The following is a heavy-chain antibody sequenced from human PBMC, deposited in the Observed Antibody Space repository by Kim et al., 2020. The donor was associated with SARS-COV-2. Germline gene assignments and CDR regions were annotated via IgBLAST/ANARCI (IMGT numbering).Heavy chain of an antibody. J-gene: IGHJ4*02. V-gene: IGHV5-10-1*01. CDR3: ARVPVGYGDGRAFDY. CDR1: GYSFTSYW. Sequence: GESLKISCKGSGYSFTSYWISWVRQMPGKGLEWMGRIDPSDSYTNYSPSFQGHVTISADKSISTAYLQWSSLKASDTAMYYCARVPVGYGDGRAFDYWGQGTLVTVSS. D-gene: IGHD4-17*01. CDR2: IDPSDSYT.